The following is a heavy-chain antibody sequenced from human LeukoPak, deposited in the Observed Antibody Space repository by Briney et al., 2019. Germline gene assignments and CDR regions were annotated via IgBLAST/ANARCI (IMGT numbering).Heavy chain of an antibody. CDR2: INHSGST. V-gene: IGHV4-34*01. J-gene: IGHJ3*01. CDR1: GGSFSGYY. CDR3: ARGSPLGNPHV. D-gene: IGHD4-23*01. Sequence: PSETLSLTCAVYGGSFSGYYWSWMRQPPGKGLEWIGEINHSGSTNYNPSLKSRVTISVDTSKNQFSLKLSSVTAADTAVYYCARGSPLGNPHVWGQGTMVTVSS.